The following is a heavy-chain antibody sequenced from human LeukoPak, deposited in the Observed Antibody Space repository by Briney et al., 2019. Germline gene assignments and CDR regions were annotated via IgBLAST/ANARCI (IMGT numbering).Heavy chain of an antibody. D-gene: IGHD6-19*01. Sequence: ASVKVSCKASGYTFTGYYMHWVRRAPGQGLEWRGWFNPNSGGTNYAQKFQARVTMTRVTAISTAYMELSRLRSDHPAVYYRARGGGIAVADDFDYWGQGTLVTVSS. CDR2: FNPNSGGT. CDR1: GYTFTGYY. CDR3: ARGGGIAVADDFDY. V-gene: IGHV1-2*02. J-gene: IGHJ4*02.